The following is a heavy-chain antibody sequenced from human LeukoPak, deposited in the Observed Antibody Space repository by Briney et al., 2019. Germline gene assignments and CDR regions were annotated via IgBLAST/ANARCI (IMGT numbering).Heavy chain of an antibody. J-gene: IGHJ4*02. D-gene: IGHD1-1*01. Sequence: GGSLRLSCAASGFTFSTYAMNWVRQAPGEGLEWVSSIGGSSTSLYYADSLKGRFTISRDNSKNTLYLQMYSLRAEDTAAYYCAKVEGASKASVYWGQGALVTVSS. CDR1: GFTFSTYA. CDR2: IGGSSTSL. V-gene: IGHV3-21*04. CDR3: AKVEGASKASVY.